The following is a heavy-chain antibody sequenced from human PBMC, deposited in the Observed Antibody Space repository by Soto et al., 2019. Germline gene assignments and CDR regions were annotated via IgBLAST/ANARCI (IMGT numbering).Heavy chain of an antibody. J-gene: IGHJ4*02. Sequence: QVQLVESGGGVVQPGRSLRLSCAASGFTFSSYAMHWVRRAPGKGLEWMAVMSYDGSNKCYADSVKGRFTVSRDNSKNTLYLQMNSLRPEDTALYYCARDGGAYWGQGTLVIVSS. CDR1: GFTFSSYA. D-gene: IGHD3-16*01. CDR2: MSYDGSNK. V-gene: IGHV3-30-3*01. CDR3: ARDGGAY.